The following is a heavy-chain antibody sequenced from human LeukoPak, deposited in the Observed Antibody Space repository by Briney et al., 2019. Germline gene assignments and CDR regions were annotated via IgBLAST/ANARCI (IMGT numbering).Heavy chain of an antibody. Sequence: GGSLRLSCAASGFTFSNAWMSWVRQAPGKGLEWVGRIKSKTDGGTTDYAAPVKGRFTISRDDSKNTLYLQMNSLKTEDTAVYYCTTSPASYYYDSSPTNYWGQGTLVTVPS. CDR3: TTSPASYYYDSSPTNY. D-gene: IGHD3-22*01. CDR2: IKSKTDGGTT. J-gene: IGHJ4*02. CDR1: GFTFSNAW. V-gene: IGHV3-15*01.